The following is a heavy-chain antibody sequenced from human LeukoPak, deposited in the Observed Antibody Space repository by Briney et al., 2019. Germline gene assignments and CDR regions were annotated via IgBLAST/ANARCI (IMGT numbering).Heavy chain of an antibody. V-gene: IGHV3-23*01. CDR1: GFTFSSYA. D-gene: IGHD3-3*01. J-gene: IGHJ4*02. Sequence: GGPLRLSCAASGFTFSSYAMRWLRQSPGKGLEWVSAISGSGGTTYYADYVKGRFTISRDNSKNTLYLQVNSLRAEDTAVYYCAKANVFGVVDYFDYWGQGTLVTVSS. CDR2: ISGSGGTT. CDR3: AKANVFGVVDYFDY.